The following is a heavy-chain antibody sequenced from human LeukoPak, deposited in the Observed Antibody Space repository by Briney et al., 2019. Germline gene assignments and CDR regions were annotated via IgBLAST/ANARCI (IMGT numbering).Heavy chain of an antibody. Sequence: GGSLRLSCAASGFTFSSYWMHWVRQAPGKGLVWVSRINSDGSSTSYADSVKGRFTISRDNAKNTLYLQMNSLRAGDTAVYYCARAPGYSSGWYLGYWGQGTLVTVSS. CDR2: INSDGSST. CDR1: GFTFSSYW. CDR3: ARAPGYSSGWYLGY. J-gene: IGHJ4*02. V-gene: IGHV3-74*01. D-gene: IGHD6-19*01.